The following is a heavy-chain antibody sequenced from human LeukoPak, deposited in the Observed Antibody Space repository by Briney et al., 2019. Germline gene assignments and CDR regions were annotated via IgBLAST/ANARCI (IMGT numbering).Heavy chain of an antibody. J-gene: IGHJ6*03. CDR2: ISSSSSTI. Sequence: PGGSLRLSCAASGFTFSSYSMNWVRQAPGKGLEWVSYISSSSSTIYYADSVKGRFTISRDNAKNSLYLQMNSLRAEDTAVYYCARDLMMEGRYFNYYMDVWGEGTTVTVSS. V-gene: IGHV3-48*01. CDR1: GFTFSSYS. D-gene: IGHD2-8*01. CDR3: ARDLMMEGRYFNYYMDV.